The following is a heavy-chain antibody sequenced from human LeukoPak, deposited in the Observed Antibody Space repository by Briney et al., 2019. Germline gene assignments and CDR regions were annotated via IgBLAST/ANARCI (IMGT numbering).Heavy chain of an antibody. V-gene: IGHV1-46*01. CDR3: ARGQATVTTVGWFDP. J-gene: IGHJ5*02. CDR1: GYTFTNYY. D-gene: IGHD4-17*01. CDR2: INPSTGST. Sequence: ASVTVSCTASGYTFTNYYMHWVRQAPGQGLEWMGIINPSTGSTSYAQKFQGRVTMTRDTSTSTVYMELSSLRSEDTAVYYCARGQATVTTVGWFDPWGQGTLVTVSS.